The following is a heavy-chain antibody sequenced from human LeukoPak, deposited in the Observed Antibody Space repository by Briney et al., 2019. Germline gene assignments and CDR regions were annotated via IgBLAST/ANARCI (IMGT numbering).Heavy chain of an antibody. J-gene: IGHJ4*02. V-gene: IGHV3-64*04. CDR1: GFXFSTLC. Sequence: GGSLRLSCSASGFXFSTLCIHWVRQAPGKGLEYVSVISSDGGSTYYADSVKGRFTISRDNSKNTLWLQMNSLRAEDTALYYCAKPQYDSSWYYFDYWGQGTLVTVSS. CDR3: AKPQYDSSWYYFDY. CDR2: ISSDGGST. D-gene: IGHD6-13*01.